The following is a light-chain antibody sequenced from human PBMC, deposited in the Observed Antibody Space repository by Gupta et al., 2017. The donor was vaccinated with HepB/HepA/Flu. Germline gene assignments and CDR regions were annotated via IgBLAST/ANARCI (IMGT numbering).Light chain of an antibody. CDR3: CSYAGSTIHVV. CDR1: SSDVGNSNL. J-gene: IGLJ2*01. V-gene: IGLV2-23*02. CDR2: EVT. Sequence: QSALTQPASVSESTGQSITISCTGTSSDVGNSNLVSWYQQHPGKVPKVIIYEVTTRPSGVSNRFSGSKSGNTASLTISGLQAEDEATYYCCSYAGSTIHVVFGGGTKLTVL.